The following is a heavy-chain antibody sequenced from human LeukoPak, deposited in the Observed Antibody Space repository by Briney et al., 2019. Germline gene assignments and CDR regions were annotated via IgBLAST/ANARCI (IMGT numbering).Heavy chain of an antibody. CDR3: ARQTLWFGELNTYYYGMDV. CDR1: GGSISSYY. D-gene: IGHD3-10*01. V-gene: IGHV4-4*07. J-gene: IGHJ6*02. Sequence: SETLSLTCTVSGGSISSYYWSWIRQPAGKGLEWIGRIHTSGSTDYNPSLKSRVTMSVDTSKNQFSLKLSSVTAADTAVYYCARQTLWFGELNTYYYGMDVWGQGTTVTVSS. CDR2: IHTSGST.